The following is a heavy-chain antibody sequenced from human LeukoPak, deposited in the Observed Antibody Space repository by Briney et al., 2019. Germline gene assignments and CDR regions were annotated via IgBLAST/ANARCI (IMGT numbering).Heavy chain of an antibody. V-gene: IGHV3-23*01. J-gene: IGHJ2*01. CDR2: ISGSGGST. Sequence: PGGSLRLSCAASGFTFSSYAMSWVRQAPGKGLEWVSAISGSGGSTYYADSVKGRFTISRDNSKNTLYLQMSSLRAEDTAVYYCAKDRLKLGHWYFDLWGRGTLVTVSS. D-gene: IGHD6-13*01. CDR3: AKDRLKLGHWYFDL. CDR1: GFTFSSYA.